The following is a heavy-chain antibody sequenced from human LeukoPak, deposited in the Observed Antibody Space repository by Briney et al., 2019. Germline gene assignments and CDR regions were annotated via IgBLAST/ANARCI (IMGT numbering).Heavy chain of an antibody. D-gene: IGHD3-9*01. CDR3: ARDVAYDILTGYPDY. V-gene: IGHV3-30-3*01. CDR1: GFTFSSYA. CDR2: ISYDGSNK. Sequence: GRSLRLSCAASGFTFSSYAMHWVRQAPGKGLEWVAVISYDGSNKYYADSVKGRFTISRDNPKNTLYLRMNSLRAEDTAVYYCARDVAYDILTGYPDYWGQGTLVTVSS. J-gene: IGHJ4*02.